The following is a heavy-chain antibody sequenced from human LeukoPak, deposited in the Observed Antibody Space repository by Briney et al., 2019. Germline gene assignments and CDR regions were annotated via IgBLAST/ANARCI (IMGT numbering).Heavy chain of an antibody. CDR1: GGSFSGYY. CDR3: ARDRRWGGGSFFGY. Sequence: SETLSLTCAVYGGSFSGYYLSWLRQPPGKGLEWIGEINHSGSTNYNPSLKRRVTIPVDTSKNQLSLKLSSVTAADTAVYYCARDRRWGGGSFFGYWGQGTLVTVSS. V-gene: IGHV4-34*01. D-gene: IGHD3-16*01. J-gene: IGHJ4*02. CDR2: INHSGST.